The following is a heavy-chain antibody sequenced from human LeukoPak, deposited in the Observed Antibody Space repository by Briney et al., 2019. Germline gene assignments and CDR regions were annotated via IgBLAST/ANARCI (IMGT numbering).Heavy chain of an antibody. CDR2: ISTSSRTK. D-gene: IGHD3-22*01. CDR3: ARDYYDNSGFFVVDY. V-gene: IGHV3-48*04. Sequence: PGGSLRLSCAASGFNFSACGMNWVRQAPGKGLEWVSFISTSSRTKYYADSVKGRFTISRDDAKNSVFLQMNSLKAEDTAVYYCARDYYDNSGFFVVDYWGHGALVTVSS. J-gene: IGHJ4*01. CDR1: GFNFSACG.